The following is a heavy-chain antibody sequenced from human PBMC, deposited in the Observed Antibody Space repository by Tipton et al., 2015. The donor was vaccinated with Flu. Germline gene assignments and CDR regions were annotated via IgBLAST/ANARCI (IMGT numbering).Heavy chain of an antibody. Sequence: AVSGFTLTRYGVSWVRQATGKGLEWNSAFSVSGGATFFADSVKGRYTISRDYYKNTLYLEMNSLRPDDTAVYYCAKVIPELMAGLDRWGQGTLVTVSS. CDR3: AKVIPELMAGLDR. V-gene: IGHV3-23*01. CDR2: FSVSGGAT. D-gene: IGHD2-8*01. CDR1: GFTLTRYG. J-gene: IGHJ5*02.